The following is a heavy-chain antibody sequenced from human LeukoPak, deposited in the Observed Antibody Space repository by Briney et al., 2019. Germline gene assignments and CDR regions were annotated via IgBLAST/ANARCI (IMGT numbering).Heavy chain of an antibody. D-gene: IGHD2-8*01. J-gene: IGHJ4*02. CDR1: GFTFSSET. CDR3: ARDLGYCTNGVCHTRFDY. Sequence: PGGSLRLSCVASGFTFSSETMSWVRQAPGKGLEWVSAISGGGYSSWYADSVRGRFTVTRDNSKNTLSLQLNSLRAEDTAVYYCARDLGYCTNGVCHTRFDYWGQGTLVAVSS. CDR2: ISGGGYSS. V-gene: IGHV3-23*01.